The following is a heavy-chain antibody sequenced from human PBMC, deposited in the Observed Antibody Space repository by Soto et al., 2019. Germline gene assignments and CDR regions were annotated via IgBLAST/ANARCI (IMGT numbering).Heavy chain of an antibody. J-gene: IGHJ4*02. Sequence: GGSLRLSCVASGFTFSSRAVSWVRQAPGKGLDWVSIISASGDNTYYADSVKGRFTISRDNSKNTLYLQVNSLRAEDTAVYYCAKLTYSDLWSGSHDSWGQGTLVTVSS. D-gene: IGHD3-3*01. V-gene: IGHV3-23*01. CDR1: GFTFSSRA. CDR3: AKLTYSDLWSGSHDS. CDR2: ISASGDNT.